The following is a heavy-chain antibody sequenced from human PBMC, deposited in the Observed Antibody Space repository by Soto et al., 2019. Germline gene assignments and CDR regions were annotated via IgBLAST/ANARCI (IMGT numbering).Heavy chain of an antibody. CDR2: ISGSGYST. Sequence: PGGSLRLSCAASGFTFSSYAMSWVRQAPGKGLEWVSAISGSGYSTYYADSVKGRFTISRDNSKNTLYLQMNSLRAEDKAIYYWAKDGLLDTIFGLVPRNIAFDIWGKGTMVTFSS. D-gene: IGHD3-3*01. J-gene: IGHJ3*02. CDR1: GFTFSSYA. CDR3: AKDGLLDTIFGLVPRNIAFDI. V-gene: IGHV3-23*01.